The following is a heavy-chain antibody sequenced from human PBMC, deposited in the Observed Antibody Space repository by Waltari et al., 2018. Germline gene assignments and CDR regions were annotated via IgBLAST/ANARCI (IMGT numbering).Heavy chain of an antibody. CDR3: ARQNIHSYGYGYFDF. J-gene: IGHJ4*02. CDR2: IDPGYSNT. D-gene: IGHD5-18*01. Sequence: EVQLEQSGAEVKKPGESLKISCNGSGYSFAKYWIGWVRQMPGKGLEWMGGIDPGYSNTEYSLSFQGKVTISAETSISTAYLQWSSLKASDTAIYFCARQNIHSYGYGYFDFWGQGTLVTVSS. CDR1: GYSFAKYW. V-gene: IGHV5-51*01.